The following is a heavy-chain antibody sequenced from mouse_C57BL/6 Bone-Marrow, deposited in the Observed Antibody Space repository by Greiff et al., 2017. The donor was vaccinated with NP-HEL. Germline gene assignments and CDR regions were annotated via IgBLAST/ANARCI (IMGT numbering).Heavy chain of an antibody. Sequence: DVQLQESGGGLVKPGGSLKLSCAASGFTFSSYAMSWVRQTPEKRLEWVATISDGGSYTYYPDNVKGRFTISRDNAKNNLYLQMSHLKSEDTAMYYCAREGEEDYWGQGTTLTVSS. CDR3: AREGEEDY. V-gene: IGHV5-4*01. CDR1: GFTFSSYA. J-gene: IGHJ2*01. CDR2: ISDGGSYT.